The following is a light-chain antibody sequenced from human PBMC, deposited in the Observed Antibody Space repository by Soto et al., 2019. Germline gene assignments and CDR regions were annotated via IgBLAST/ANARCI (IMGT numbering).Light chain of an antibody. CDR2: WAS. CDR1: QSILYSSNNKNY. J-gene: IGKJ1*01. CDR3: QQYYTSPAWT. Sequence: DIVMTQSPDSLAVSLGERATINCKSSQSILYSSNNKNYLAWFQQKPGQPPKLLIYWASTRESGVPDRFSGSGAETDFTLTISRLQAEDVESYYCQQYYTSPAWTFGQGTKVEIK. V-gene: IGKV4-1*01.